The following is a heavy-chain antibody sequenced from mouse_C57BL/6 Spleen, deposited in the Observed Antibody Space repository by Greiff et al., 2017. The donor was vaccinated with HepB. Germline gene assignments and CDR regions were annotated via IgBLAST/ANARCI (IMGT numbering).Heavy chain of an antibody. CDR1: GYTFTSYW. D-gene: IGHD1-1*01. V-gene: IGHV1-7*01. CDR3: ARCSLITAVVSCYFDY. CDR2: INPSSGYT. J-gene: IGHJ2*01. Sequence: VKLMESGAELAKPGASVKLSCKASGYTFTSYWMHWVKQRPGQGLEWIGYINPSSGYTKYNQKFKDKATLTADKSSSTAYMQLSSLTYEDSAVYYCARCSLITAVVSCYFDYWGQGTTLTVSS.